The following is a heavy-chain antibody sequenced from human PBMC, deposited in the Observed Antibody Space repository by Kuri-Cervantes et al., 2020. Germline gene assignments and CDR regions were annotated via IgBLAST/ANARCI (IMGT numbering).Heavy chain of an antibody. J-gene: IGHJ6*02. D-gene: IGHD3-3*01. CDR2: IYYSGST. CDR1: GGSVSSGSYY. V-gene: IGHV4-61*01. Sequence: ESLKISCTVSGGSVSSGSYYWSWIRQPPGKGLEWIGYIYYSGSTNYNPSLKSRVTISVDTSKNQFSLKLSSVTAADTAVYYCARWYYDFWSGYSTYGMDVWGQGTTVTVSS. CDR3: ARWYYDFWSGYSTYGMDV.